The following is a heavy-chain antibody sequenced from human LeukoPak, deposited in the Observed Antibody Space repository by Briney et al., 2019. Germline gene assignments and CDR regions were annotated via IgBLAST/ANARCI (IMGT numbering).Heavy chain of an antibody. V-gene: IGHV3-21*01. Sequence: PGGSLRLSCAASGFTFSSYWMHWVRQAPGKGLEWVSSITSSSSYIFYADSVKGRFTISRDNAKNSLYLQMNSLRAEDTAVYYCARYSGTYRDFWGQGTLVTVSS. CDR1: GFTFSSYW. J-gene: IGHJ4*02. CDR3: ARYSGTYRDF. D-gene: IGHD1-26*01. CDR2: ITSSSSYI.